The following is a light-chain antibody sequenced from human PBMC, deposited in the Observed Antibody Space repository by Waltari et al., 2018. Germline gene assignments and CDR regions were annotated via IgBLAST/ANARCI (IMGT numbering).Light chain of an antibody. J-gene: IGLJ3*02. CDR1: GGRSNDG. CDR2: VDSDGSH. V-gene: IGLV4-69*01. Sequence: QLVLTQSPSASASLGASVKLTRTLSGGRSNDGIAWHQQQPEKGPRFLMKVDSDGSHSRGDEIPDRFSGSSSGAERYLIISSLQSEDEADYYCQTGGHGTWVFGGGTKLTVL. CDR3: QTGGHGTWV.